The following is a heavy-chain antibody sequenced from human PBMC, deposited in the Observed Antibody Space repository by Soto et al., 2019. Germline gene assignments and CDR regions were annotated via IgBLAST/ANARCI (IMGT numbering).Heavy chain of an antibody. J-gene: IGHJ4*02. V-gene: IGHV4-34*01. CDR1: GGSFSGYY. CDR3: ARARRSNGGDY. D-gene: IGHD4-4*01. CDR2: INHSGST. Sequence: QVQLQQWGAGLLKPSETLSLTCAVYGGSFSGYYWSWIRQPPGKGLEWIGEINHSGSTNYNPSLKSLVTISVDTSKNQFSLKLSSVTAADTAVYYCARARRSNGGDYWGQGTLVTVSS.